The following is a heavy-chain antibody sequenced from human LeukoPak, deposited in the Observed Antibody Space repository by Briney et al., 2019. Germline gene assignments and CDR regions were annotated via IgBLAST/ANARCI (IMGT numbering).Heavy chain of an antibody. CDR1: GSTLSSYW. V-gene: IGHV3-74*01. CDR3: ARRDYFDY. Sequence: PGGSLRLSCAAPGSTLSSYWMHWVRQTPGKGLVWVSRINSDGSSTYYADSVKGRFTISRDNAKNTLCLQMNSLRAEDTAVYYCARRDYFDYWGQGTLVTVSS. J-gene: IGHJ4*02. CDR2: INSDGSST.